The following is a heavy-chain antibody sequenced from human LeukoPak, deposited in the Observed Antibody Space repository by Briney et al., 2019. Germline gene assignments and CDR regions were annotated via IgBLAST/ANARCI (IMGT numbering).Heavy chain of an antibody. J-gene: IGHJ6*02. CDR3: ARDRCSSTSCYGMDV. Sequence: PSQTLSLTCTVSGGSISSGGYYWSWIRQHPGKGLEWIGYIYYSGSTYNNPSLKSRVTISVDTSKNQFSLKLSSVTAADTAVYYCARDRCSSTSCYGMDVWGQGTTVTVSS. CDR2: IYYSGST. V-gene: IGHV4-31*03. CDR1: GGSISSGGYY. D-gene: IGHD2-2*01.